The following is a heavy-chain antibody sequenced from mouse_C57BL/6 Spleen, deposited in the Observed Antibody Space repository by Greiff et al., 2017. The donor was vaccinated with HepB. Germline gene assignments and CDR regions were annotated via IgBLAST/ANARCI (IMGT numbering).Heavy chain of an antibody. V-gene: IGHV1-76*01. CDR3: ARDFHYYGSSFDY. J-gene: IGHJ2*01. D-gene: IGHD1-1*01. CDR2: IYPGSGNT. CDR1: GYTFTDYY. Sequence: VQLQQSGAELVRPGASVKLSCKASGYTFTDYYINWVKQRPGQGLEWIARIYPGSGNTYYNEKFKGKATLTAEKSSSTAYMQLSSLTSEDSAVYFCARDFHYYGSSFDYWGQGTTLTVSS.